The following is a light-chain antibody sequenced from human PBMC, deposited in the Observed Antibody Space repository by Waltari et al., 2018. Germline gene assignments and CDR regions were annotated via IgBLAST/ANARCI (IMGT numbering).Light chain of an antibody. CDR3: GSFAGSINWV. CDR1: SSYVGDYDY. V-gene: IGLV2-8*01. Sequence: QSALTQPPSASGSPGQSVTISCTGTSSYVGDYDYVSWYQQPPGKAPKLIIYEVSKRPAGVPGRFSGSKSGNTASLTVSGLQAEDEADYYGGSFAGSINWVFGGGTKLTVL. CDR2: EVS. J-gene: IGLJ3*02.